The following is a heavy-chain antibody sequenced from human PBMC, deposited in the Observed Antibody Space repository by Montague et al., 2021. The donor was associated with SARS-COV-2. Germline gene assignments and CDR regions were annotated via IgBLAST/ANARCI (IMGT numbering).Heavy chain of an antibody. CDR3: ARATSVRGAVSWFDP. Sequence: SETLSLTCTVSSGSISSHFWSFTRQPPGKGLEWIGYINSNGGTNDNPSLRSRLTMSVDTSKNQFSLQLRSMTPADTAVYFCARATSVRGAVSWFDPWGQGILVTVSS. CDR2: INSNGGT. V-gene: IGHV4-59*11. D-gene: IGHD3-10*01. CDR1: SGSISSHF. J-gene: IGHJ5*02.